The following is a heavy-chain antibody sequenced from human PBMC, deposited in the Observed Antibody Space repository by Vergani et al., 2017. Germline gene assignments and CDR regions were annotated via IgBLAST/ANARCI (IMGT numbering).Heavy chain of an antibody. CDR3: ARVSGSYPYYFDY. V-gene: IGHV4-59*01. D-gene: IGHD1-26*01. CDR1: GGSINSYY. CDR2: IYYSGST. J-gene: IGHJ4*02. Sequence: QVQLQESGPGLVKPSETLSLTCTVSGGSINSYYWSWIRQPPGKGLEWIGYIYYSGSTNYNPSLKSRVTISVDTSKNQFSLKLSSVTAADTAVYYCARVSGSYPYYFDYWGQGTLVTVSS.